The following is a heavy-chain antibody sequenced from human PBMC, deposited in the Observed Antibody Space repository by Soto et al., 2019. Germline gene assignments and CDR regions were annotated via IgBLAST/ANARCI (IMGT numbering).Heavy chain of an antibody. CDR1: GFTVSSKY. CDR3: ARDDVLCDGGRCYGVPLDV. V-gene: IGHV3-66*01. CDR2: IQSGGTT. Sequence: EVQLVESGGALVQPGGSLRLSCAASGFTVSSKYMSWVRQAPGKGLEWVSLIQSGGTTYYADSVKGRFTISRDTSENTLHLQMDSLRAEDTAVYYCARDDVLCDGGRCYGVPLDVWGNGTTVTVSS. J-gene: IGHJ6*04. D-gene: IGHD2-15*01.